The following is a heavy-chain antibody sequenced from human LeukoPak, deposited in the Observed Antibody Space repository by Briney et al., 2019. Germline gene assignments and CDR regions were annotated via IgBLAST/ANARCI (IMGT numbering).Heavy chain of an antibody. D-gene: IGHD6-19*01. J-gene: IGHJ4*02. CDR2: IYTSGST. Sequence: PSETLSLTCTVSGGSISSYYWSWIRQPAGKGLEWIGRIYTSGSTNYNPSLKSRVTMSVDTSKNQFSLKLSSVTAADTAVYYCAREGERWLVLGAFDYWGQGTLVTVSS. CDR3: AREGERWLVLGAFDY. CDR1: GGSISSYY. V-gene: IGHV4-4*07.